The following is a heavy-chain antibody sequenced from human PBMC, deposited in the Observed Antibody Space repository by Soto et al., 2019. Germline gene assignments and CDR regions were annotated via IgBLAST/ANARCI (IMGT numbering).Heavy chain of an antibody. J-gene: IGHJ4*02. Sequence: SETLSLTCAVSGGSITSGHWWSWVRQTPGKGLEWIGEIYHGGTTDYNPSLKGRVTMSVDKSKNQFSLKLKSVTAADTAVYHCAREGAYSDSWSRYFGPGYFDKWGQGILVTVSS. CDR1: GGSITSGHW. CDR3: AREGAYSDSWSRYFGPGYFDK. D-gene: IGHD3-3*01. CDR2: IYHGGTT. V-gene: IGHV4-4*02.